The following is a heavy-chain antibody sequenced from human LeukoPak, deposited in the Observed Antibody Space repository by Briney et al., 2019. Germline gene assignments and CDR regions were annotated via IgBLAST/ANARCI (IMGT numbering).Heavy chain of an antibody. CDR3: ARNRRFALYYYYGTDV. J-gene: IGHJ6*04. Sequence: SETLSLTCTVSGGSISSGGYYWSWIRQHPGKGLEWIGYIYYSGSTYYNPSLKSRVTISVDTSKNQFSLKLSSVTAADTAVYYCARNRRFALYYYYGTDVWGKGTTVTVSS. CDR1: GGSISSGGYY. CDR2: IYYSGST. D-gene: IGHD1-14*01. V-gene: IGHV4-31*03.